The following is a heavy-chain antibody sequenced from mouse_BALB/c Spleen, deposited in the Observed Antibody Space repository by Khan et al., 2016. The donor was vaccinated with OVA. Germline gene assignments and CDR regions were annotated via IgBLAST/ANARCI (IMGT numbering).Heavy chain of an antibody. CDR1: GFNIKDYY. D-gene: IGHD2-3*01. Sequence: VQLQQSGTVLVRPGALVSLSCTASGFNIKDYYIHWVKQMPDQGLEWIGWIDPENGKTIYHPNFQDKASITADTSSHTAYLQLSSLTSEDTAVYYLPRSILLYFDYWGQGTTLTVSS. V-gene: IGHV14-1*02. CDR2: IDPENGKT. CDR3: PRSILLYFDY. J-gene: IGHJ2*01.